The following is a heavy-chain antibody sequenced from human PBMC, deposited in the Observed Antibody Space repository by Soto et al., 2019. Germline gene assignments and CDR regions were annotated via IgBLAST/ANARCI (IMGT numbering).Heavy chain of an antibody. CDR1: GFSFSNYG. D-gene: IGHD2-2*01. CDR3: AISDCPSTSCYVVWFDP. Sequence: EVQLVESGGGLVKPGGSLRLSCAASGFSFSNYGMNWVRQAPGKGLEWVSSISSSSSYISYADSVKGRFTISRDNVKNSVYLQMNSLRAEDTAVYYCAISDCPSTSCYVVWFDPWCQGTLVTVSS. J-gene: IGHJ5*02. V-gene: IGHV3-21*01. CDR2: ISSSSSYI.